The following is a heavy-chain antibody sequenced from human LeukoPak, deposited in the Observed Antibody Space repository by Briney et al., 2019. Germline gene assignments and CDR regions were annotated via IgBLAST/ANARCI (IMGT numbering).Heavy chain of an antibody. V-gene: IGHV3-30-3*01. D-gene: IGHD6-13*01. J-gene: IGHJ3*01. Sequence: GGSLRLSCAASGFTFSSYAMHWVRQAPGKGLEWVAVISYDGSNKYYADYVKGRFTISRNNSKNTVSLQMNSLRAEDTALYYCARTSPLAATGARRAFDFWGRGTMVTVSS. CDR2: ISYDGSNK. CDR1: GFTFSSYA. CDR3: ARTSPLAATGARRAFDF.